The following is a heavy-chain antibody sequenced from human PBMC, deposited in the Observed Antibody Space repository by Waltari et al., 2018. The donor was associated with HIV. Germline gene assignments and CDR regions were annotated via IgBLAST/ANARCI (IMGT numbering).Heavy chain of an antibody. CDR3: ARADCSSTSCYTRFDY. V-gene: IGHV4-34*01. CDR2: INHSGST. CDR1: GGSFSGYY. Sequence: QVQLQQWGAGLLKPSETLSLTCAVYGGSFSGYYWSWIRQPPGKGLEWIGEINHSGSTTYDPSLKSRVTISVDTSKNQFSLKLSSVTAADTAVYYCARADCSSTSCYTRFDYWGQGTLVTVSS. D-gene: IGHD2-2*02. J-gene: IGHJ4*02.